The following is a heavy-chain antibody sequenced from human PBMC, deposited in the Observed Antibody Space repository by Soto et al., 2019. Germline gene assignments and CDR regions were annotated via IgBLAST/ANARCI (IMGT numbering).Heavy chain of an antibody. D-gene: IGHD2-15*01. CDR2: IYPGDSDT. CDR3: TRLISPVAARPS. V-gene: IGHV5-51*01. J-gene: IGHJ1*01. Sequence: PGESLKISCKGSGYIFTDYWIAWVRQLPGQRPEWMGIIYPGDSDTGYSPSFKGQVTISADKSINTAYLQWSSLEVSDTAMYYCTRLISPVAARPSWGQGALVTVSS. CDR1: GYIFTDYW.